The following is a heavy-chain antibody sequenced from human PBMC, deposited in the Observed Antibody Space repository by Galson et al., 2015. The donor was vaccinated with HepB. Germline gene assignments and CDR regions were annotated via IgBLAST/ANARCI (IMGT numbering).Heavy chain of an antibody. CDR3: AKEQGGSGSYPPNYYYYMDV. CDR2: ISAYNGNT. V-gene: IGHV1-18*01. J-gene: IGHJ6*03. Sequence: SVKVSCKASGYTFTSYGISWVRQAPGQGLEWMGWISAYNGNTNYAQKLQGRVTMTTDTSTSTAYMELRSLRSDDTAVYYCAKEQGGSGSYPPNYYYYMDVWGKGTTVTVSS. D-gene: IGHD3-10*01. CDR1: GYTFTSYG.